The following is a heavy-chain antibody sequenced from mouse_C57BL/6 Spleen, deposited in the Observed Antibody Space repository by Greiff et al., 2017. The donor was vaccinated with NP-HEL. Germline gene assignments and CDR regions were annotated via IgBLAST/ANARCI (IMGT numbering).Heavy chain of an antibody. CDR3: ARGGAGTSGFDY. D-gene: IGHD4-1*01. CDR2: IDPSDSET. Sequence: VQLHQSGAELVRPGSSVKLSCKASGYTFTSYWMHWVKQRPIQGLEWIGNIDPSDSETHYNQKFKDKATLTVDKSSSKAYMQLSSLTSEDSAVYYCARGGAGTSGFDYWGQGTTLTVSS. CDR1: GYTFTSYW. J-gene: IGHJ2*01. V-gene: IGHV1-52*01.